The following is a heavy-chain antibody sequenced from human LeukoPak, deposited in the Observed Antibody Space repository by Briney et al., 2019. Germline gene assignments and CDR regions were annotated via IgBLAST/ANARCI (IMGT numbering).Heavy chain of an antibody. V-gene: IGHV5-10-1*01. Sequence: RGESLKISCRDSGYSFTSYWISWVRQMPGKGLEWMGRIDPSDSYTDYSPSFQGHVTISADKSISTAYLQWSSLKASDTAMYFCARRGYYYYGMDVWGQGTTVTVSS. CDR1: GYSFTSYW. J-gene: IGHJ6*02. CDR2: IDPSDSYT. D-gene: IGHD3-10*01. CDR3: ARRGYYYYGMDV.